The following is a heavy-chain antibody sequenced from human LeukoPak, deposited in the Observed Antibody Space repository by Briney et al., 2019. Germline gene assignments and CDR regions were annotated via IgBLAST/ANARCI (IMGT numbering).Heavy chain of an antibody. D-gene: IGHD3-3*01. Sequence: GGSLRLSCAASGFPVSSNYMSWVRQAPGKGLEWVSVIYSGGSTYYADSVKGRFTISRDNSKNTLYLQMNSLRAEDTAVYYCARHRGTIFGVVDYWGQGTLVTVSS. CDR3: ARHRGTIFGVVDY. CDR2: IYSGGST. V-gene: IGHV3-66*04. J-gene: IGHJ4*02. CDR1: GFPVSSNY.